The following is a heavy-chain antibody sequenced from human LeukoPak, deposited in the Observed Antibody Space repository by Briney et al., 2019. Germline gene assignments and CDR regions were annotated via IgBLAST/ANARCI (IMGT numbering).Heavy chain of an antibody. V-gene: IGHV4-28*03. CDR1: GYSISSSNW. Sequence: NPSDTLSLTCAVSGYSISSSNWWGWIRQPPGKGLEWIGYISYTGSTYYNPSLQSRGTMSVDTPKTQFSLKVISVTAEDTAVYYCARVALSFYFDSSGYYKPAAFDIWGQGTMVTVSS. CDR2: ISYTGST. J-gene: IGHJ3*02. D-gene: IGHD3-22*01. CDR3: ARVALSFYFDSSGYYKPAAFDI.